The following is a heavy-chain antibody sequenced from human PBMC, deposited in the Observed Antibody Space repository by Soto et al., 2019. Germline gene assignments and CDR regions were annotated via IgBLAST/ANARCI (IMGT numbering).Heavy chain of an antibody. CDR2: FDPEDGET. D-gene: IGHD6-19*01. Sequence: ASVMVSCKVSGYTLTELSMQWVRQAPGKGLEWMGRFDPEDGETTYAQKFQGRVTITEDTSTHTAYMELSSLRSEDTAVYYCATGFRSSGWYIFDYWGQGTLVTVSS. V-gene: IGHV1-24*01. CDR3: ATGFRSSGWYIFDY. CDR1: GYTLTELS. J-gene: IGHJ4*02.